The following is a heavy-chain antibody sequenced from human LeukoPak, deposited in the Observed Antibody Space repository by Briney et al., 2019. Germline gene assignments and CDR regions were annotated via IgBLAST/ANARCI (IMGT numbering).Heavy chain of an antibody. Sequence: GGSLRLSCAASGFTVSSNYMSWVRQAPGKGLEWVSVIYSGGSTYYADSVKGRFTISRDNSKNTLYLQMNSLRAEDTAVYYCARETGPGAVAAYYWGQGTLVTVSS. CDR1: GFTVSSNY. D-gene: IGHD2-15*01. J-gene: IGHJ4*02. V-gene: IGHV3-53*01. CDR2: IYSGGST. CDR3: ARETGPGAVAAYY.